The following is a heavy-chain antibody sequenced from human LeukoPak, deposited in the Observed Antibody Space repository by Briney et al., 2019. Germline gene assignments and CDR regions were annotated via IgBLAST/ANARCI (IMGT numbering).Heavy chain of an antibody. CDR1: GFTVSSNY. CDR3: ATVYIYGSPTSYFDY. V-gene: IGHV3-53*01. J-gene: IGHJ4*02. D-gene: IGHD5-18*01. CDR2: IYSGGST. Sequence: GGSLRLSCAASGFTVSSNYMSWVRQAPGKGLEWVSVIYSGGSTYYADSVKGRFTISRDNAKNSLYLQMNSLRAEDTSVYYCATVYIYGSPTSYFDYWGRGTLVTVSS.